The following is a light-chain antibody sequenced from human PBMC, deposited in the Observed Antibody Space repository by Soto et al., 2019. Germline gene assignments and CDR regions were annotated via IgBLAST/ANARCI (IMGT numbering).Light chain of an antibody. V-gene: IGKV1-9*01. J-gene: IGKJ3*01. CDR2: AAS. CDR1: QDVSRY. Sequence: DIQLTQSPSFLSASVGDRVTITCRASQDVSRYLAWYQQKPGKAPNLLIYAASTLRSGVPSRFSGSGSATEYTLTFSSLQPEDFATYYCQQLNSYVYAFGPGTKVDIK. CDR3: QQLNSYVYA.